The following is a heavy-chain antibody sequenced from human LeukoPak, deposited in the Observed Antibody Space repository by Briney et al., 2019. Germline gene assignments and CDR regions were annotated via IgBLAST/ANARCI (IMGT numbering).Heavy chain of an antibody. J-gene: IGHJ6*03. Sequence: GGSLRLSCAASGFTFDDYTFHWVRQPPGKGLEWVSLITWDGNSTYYADSVKGRFTISRDNAKNSLYLQMNSLRAEDTAVYYCARDWSSGDTAMAEHYYYYYYMDVWGKGTTVTISS. CDR1: GFTFDDYT. CDR3: ARDWSSGDTAMAEHYYYYYYMDV. D-gene: IGHD5-18*01. CDR2: ITWDGNST. V-gene: IGHV3-43*01.